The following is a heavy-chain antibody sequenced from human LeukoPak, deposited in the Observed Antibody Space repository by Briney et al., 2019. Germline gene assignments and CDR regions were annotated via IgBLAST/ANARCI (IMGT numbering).Heavy chain of an antibody. CDR2: ISGSGGST. Sequence: GGSLRLSCAASGFTFSSYAMSWVRQAPGKGLEWVSAISGSGGSTYYADSVKGQFTISRDNSKNTLYLQMNSLRAEDTAVYYCAKAGRGYSYGAADYWGQGTLVTVSP. J-gene: IGHJ4*02. CDR3: AKAGRGYSYGAADY. V-gene: IGHV3-23*01. CDR1: GFTFSSYA. D-gene: IGHD5-18*01.